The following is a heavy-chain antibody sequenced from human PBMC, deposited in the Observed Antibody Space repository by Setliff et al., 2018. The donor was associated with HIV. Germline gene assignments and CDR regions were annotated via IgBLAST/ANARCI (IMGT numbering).Heavy chain of an antibody. CDR1: GDSIGTGTHY. Sequence: SETLSLTCNVSGDSIGTGTHYWAWIRQPPGKGLEWIGSLYGHSSTYYTKSLRGRVTISADTSKNQFSLRLSSVTALDTAVYYCSRLYGSGHYFAFDFWGQGALCTSPQ. CDR2: LYGHSST. J-gene: IGHJ4*02. CDR3: SRLYGSGHYFAFDF. V-gene: IGHV4-39*01. D-gene: IGHD3-10*01.